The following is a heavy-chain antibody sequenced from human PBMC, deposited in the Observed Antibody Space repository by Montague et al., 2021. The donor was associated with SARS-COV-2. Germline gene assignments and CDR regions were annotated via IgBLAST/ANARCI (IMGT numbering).Heavy chain of an antibody. J-gene: IGHJ4*02. V-gene: IGHV3-30-3*01. D-gene: IGHD3-10*01. CDR1: GFTFSSYA. CDR3: ARADTPPGPLLWFGELYNCLDY. Sequence: SRRLSLSASGFTFSSYAMHWVRQAPGKGLEWVAVISYDGSNKYYADSVKGRFTISRDNSKNTLYLQMNSLRAEDTAVYYCARADTPPGPLLWFGELYNCLDYWGQGTLVTVSS. CDR2: ISYDGSNK.